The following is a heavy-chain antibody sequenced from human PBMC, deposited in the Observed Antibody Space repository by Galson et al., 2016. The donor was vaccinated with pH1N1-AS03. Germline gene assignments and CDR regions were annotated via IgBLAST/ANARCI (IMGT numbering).Heavy chain of an antibody. J-gene: IGHJ4*02. CDR2: ISGAGLST. Sequence: SLRLSCAASGFTFSTYAMSWVRQAPGKGLEWVSSISGAGLSTYYADSVKGRFTVSRDNSKNTLYLQMNGLRAEDAAIYYCANPRASGATMVTRLDYWGQGILVTVSS. V-gene: IGHV3-23*01. CDR3: ANPRASGATMVTRLDY. CDR1: GFTFSTYA. D-gene: IGHD3-10*01.